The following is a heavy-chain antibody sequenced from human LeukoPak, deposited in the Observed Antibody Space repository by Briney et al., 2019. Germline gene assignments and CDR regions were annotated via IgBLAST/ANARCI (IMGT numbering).Heavy chain of an antibody. CDR3: ARGPGHYYYYMDV. J-gene: IGHJ6*03. Sequence: PSETLSLTCTVSGGSISSGGYYWSWIRQHPGKGLEWIGYIYYSGSTYYNPSLKSRVTISVDTSENQFSLKLSSVTAADTAVYCCARGPGHYYYYMDVWGKGTTVTVSS. V-gene: IGHV4-31*03. CDR2: IYYSGST. D-gene: IGHD1-14*01. CDR1: GGSISSGGYY.